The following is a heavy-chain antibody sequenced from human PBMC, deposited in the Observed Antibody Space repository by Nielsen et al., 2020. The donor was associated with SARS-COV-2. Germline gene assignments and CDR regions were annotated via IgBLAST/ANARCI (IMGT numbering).Heavy chain of an antibody. D-gene: IGHD3-10*01. CDR1: GGPISSGSYY. CDR3: ATDLAGGRILDV. CDR2: IYYRGST. V-gene: IGHV4-31*03. J-gene: IGHJ6*02. Sequence: SETLSLTCTVSGGPISSGSYYWSWIRQHPGKGLVWIGNIYYRGSTYYNPSLESRVTISIDTSKNQFSLKLSSVTAADTAVYYCATDLAGGRILDVWGQGTTVTVSS.